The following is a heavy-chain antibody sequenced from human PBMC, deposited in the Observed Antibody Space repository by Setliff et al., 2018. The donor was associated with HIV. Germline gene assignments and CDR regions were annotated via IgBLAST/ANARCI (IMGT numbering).Heavy chain of an antibody. D-gene: IGHD3-10*01. J-gene: IGHJ4*01. Sequence: SETLSLTCTVSGGSISSSSYYWGWIRQPPGKGLEWIGSIFYTGTTYYNPSLKSRVTLSLDTSKNQFSLELTSVTAADTAVYYCASFYGDYGYWGHGTQVTVSS. CDR2: IFYTGTT. V-gene: IGHV4-39*07. CDR1: GGSISSSSYY. CDR3: ASFYGDYGY.